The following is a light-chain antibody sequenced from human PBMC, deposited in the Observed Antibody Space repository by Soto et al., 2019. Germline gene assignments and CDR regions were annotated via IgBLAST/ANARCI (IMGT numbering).Light chain of an antibody. J-gene: IGKJ4*01. CDR1: QGISSY. Sequence: IQLTQSPSSLSASVGDRVTITCRASQGISSYLAWYQQKPGKAPKLLIYAASTLQSGVPSRFSGSGSGTDFTLTISSLQPEDFASYYCQQFNSYLPSFGGGTKVDIK. CDR2: AAS. CDR3: QQFNSYLPS. V-gene: IGKV1-9*01.